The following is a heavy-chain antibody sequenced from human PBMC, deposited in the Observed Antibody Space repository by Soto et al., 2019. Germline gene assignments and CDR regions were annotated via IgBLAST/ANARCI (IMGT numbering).Heavy chain of an antibody. CDR2: FDPEDGET. V-gene: IGHV1-24*01. J-gene: IGHJ6*02. CDR1: GYTLTELS. Sequence: ASVKVSCKVSGYTLTELSMHWVRQAPGKGLEWMGGFDPEDGETIYAQKFQGRVTMTEDTSTDTAYMELSRLRSEDTAVYYCATSMFWSGYYHYYYYGMDAWGQGTTVTVSS. D-gene: IGHD3-3*01. CDR3: ATSMFWSGYYHYYYYGMDA.